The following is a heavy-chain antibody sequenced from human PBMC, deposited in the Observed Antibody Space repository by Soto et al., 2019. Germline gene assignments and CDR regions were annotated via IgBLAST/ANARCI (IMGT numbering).Heavy chain of an antibody. CDR1: GFTFSTYT. J-gene: IGHJ4*02. V-gene: IGHV3-48*01. D-gene: IGHD1-7*01. CDR3: ARKMITGSTRGGFDY. Sequence: GGSLRLSCAASGFTFSTYTMIWVRQAPGKGLEWVSYITSISTTIYYADSVKGRFTVSRDNAKNSLYLQVNSLRAEDTAVYYCARKMITGSTRGGFDYWGQGTLVTVSS. CDR2: ITSISTTI.